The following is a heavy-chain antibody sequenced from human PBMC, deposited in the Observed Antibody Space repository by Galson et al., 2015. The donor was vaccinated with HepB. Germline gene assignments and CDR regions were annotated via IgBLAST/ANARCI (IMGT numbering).Heavy chain of an antibody. CDR2: INYSGSS. Sequence: TLSLTCTVSGGSISSRSYYWAWIRQPPGKGLEWIGNINYSGSSYYNPSLKSRVTISVDTSKNHFSLKLSSVTAADTAVYYCARVGWVSAAAGLWGQGTLVTVSS. V-gene: IGHV4-39*07. J-gene: IGHJ4*02. CDR1: GGSISSRSYY. CDR3: ARVGWVSAAAGL. D-gene: IGHD6-13*01.